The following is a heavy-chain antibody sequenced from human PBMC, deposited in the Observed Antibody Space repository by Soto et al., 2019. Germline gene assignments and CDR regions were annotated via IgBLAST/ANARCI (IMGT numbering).Heavy chain of an antibody. CDR1: GFTFSNYW. CDR2: INSDGSAS. J-gene: IGHJ6*03. Sequence: EVQLVESGGGLVQPGGSLRLSCAASGFTFSNYWMYWVRQAPGKGLVWVSRINSDGSASSYADSVKGRLTISRDNVKNTLYQQMDSLRAEDTDVYYCERGDCVGGTCYSLAGSFYYYVAVWGKGNTVTVFS. CDR3: ERGDCVGGTCYSLAGSFYYYVAV. D-gene: IGHD2-15*01. V-gene: IGHV3-74*01.